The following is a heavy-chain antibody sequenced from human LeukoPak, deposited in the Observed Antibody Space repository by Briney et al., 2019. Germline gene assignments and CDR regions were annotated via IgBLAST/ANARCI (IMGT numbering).Heavy chain of an antibody. CDR3: ASQYGSGSYYIISGMETPFDP. CDR2: MNPNSGNT. D-gene: IGHD3-10*01. V-gene: IGHV1-8*01. Sequence: ASVKVSCKASGYTFTSYEINWVRQATGQGLEWMGWMNPNSGNTGYAQKFQGKVTMTRNTSISTGYMELSSLSSEDTAVYYCASQYGSGSYYIISGMETPFDPWGQGTLVTVSS. CDR1: GYTFTSYE. J-gene: IGHJ5*02.